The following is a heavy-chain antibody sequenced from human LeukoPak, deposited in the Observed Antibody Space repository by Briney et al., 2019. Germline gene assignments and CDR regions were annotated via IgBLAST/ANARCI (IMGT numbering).Heavy chain of an antibody. J-gene: IGHJ6*03. D-gene: IGHD6-13*01. CDR2: IRYDGSNK. Sequence: GGSLRLSCAASGFTVSNYDMNYVMSWVRQAPGKGLEWVAFIRYDGSNKYYADPVKGRFTISRDNSKNTLYLQMNSLRAEDTAVYYCAKDGRGSSYSRSPYYMDVWGKGTTVTISS. V-gene: IGHV3-30*02. CDR1: GFTVSNYD. CDR3: AKDGRGSSYSRSPYYMDV.